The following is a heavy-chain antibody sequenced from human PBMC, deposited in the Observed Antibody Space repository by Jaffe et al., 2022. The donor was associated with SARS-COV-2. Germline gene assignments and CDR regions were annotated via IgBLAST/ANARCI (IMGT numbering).Heavy chain of an antibody. J-gene: IGHJ4*02. Sequence: QVQLQESGPGLVKPSQTLSLTCTVSGGSISSGDYYWSWIRQPPGKGLEWIGYIYYSGSTYYNPSLKSRVTISVDTSKNQFSLKLSSVTAADTAVYYCARVFGYDSSGYNHITGDYWGQGTLVTVSS. D-gene: IGHD3-22*01. V-gene: IGHV4-30-4*01. CDR2: IYYSGST. CDR1: GGSISSGDYY. CDR3: ARVFGYDSSGYNHITGDY.